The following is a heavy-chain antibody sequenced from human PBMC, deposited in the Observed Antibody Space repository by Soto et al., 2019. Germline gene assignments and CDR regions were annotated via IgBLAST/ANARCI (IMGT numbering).Heavy chain of an antibody. V-gene: IGHV1-46*01. D-gene: IGHD2-2*01. CDR2: INPTDGST. Sequence: ASVKVSCKASGYTFTSYYLHWVRQAPGQGLEWMGIINPTDGSTIYAQKFQGRVIMTRDTSTSTVYMDLSSLRSEDTAVYYCARDGSTPVRYCSSTSCYRKSIWFDPWGQGTLVTVSS. J-gene: IGHJ5*02. CDR3: ARDGSTPVRYCSSTSCYRKSIWFDP. CDR1: GYTFTSYY.